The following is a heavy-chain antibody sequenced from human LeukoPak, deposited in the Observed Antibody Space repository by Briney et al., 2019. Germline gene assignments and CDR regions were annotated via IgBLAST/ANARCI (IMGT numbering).Heavy chain of an antibody. D-gene: IGHD2-15*01. Sequence: PSETLSLTCTVSGGPISSYYWSWIRQPPGKGLEWIGYIYYSGSTNYNPSLKSRVTISVDTSKNQFSLKLSSVTAADTAVYCCARGDRVVAATLYALDIWGQGRMVTVSS. CDR3: ARGDRVVAATLYALDI. V-gene: IGHV4-59*01. CDR1: GGPISSYY. J-gene: IGHJ3*02. CDR2: IYYSGST.